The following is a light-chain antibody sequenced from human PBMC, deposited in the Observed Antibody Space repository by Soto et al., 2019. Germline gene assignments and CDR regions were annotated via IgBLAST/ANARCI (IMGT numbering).Light chain of an antibody. CDR3: QQLHGYPLT. CDR2: GAS. Sequence: DIQLTQSPSFLSASVGDRVTITCRASQAINRDLAWYQQKPGKVPNLLIYGASTLQSGVPSRFSGSGSGTEVTLTISSLQPEDFATYYCQQLHGYPLTFVGGSKVEIK. J-gene: IGKJ4*01. V-gene: IGKV1-9*01. CDR1: QAINRD.